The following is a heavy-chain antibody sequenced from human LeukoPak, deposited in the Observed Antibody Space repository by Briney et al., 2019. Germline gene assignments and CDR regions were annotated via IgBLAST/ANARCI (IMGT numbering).Heavy chain of an antibody. Sequence: GGSLRLSCAASGFTFSNALMSWVRQAPGKGLEWVGRIKSKTDGGTTDYAAPVKGRFTISRDDSKNTLYLQMNSLKTEDTAVYYCTTDDDDILTGYWGQGTLVTVSS. CDR3: TTDDDDILTGY. J-gene: IGHJ4*02. CDR2: IKSKTDGGTT. CDR1: GFTFSNAL. V-gene: IGHV3-15*01. D-gene: IGHD3-9*01.